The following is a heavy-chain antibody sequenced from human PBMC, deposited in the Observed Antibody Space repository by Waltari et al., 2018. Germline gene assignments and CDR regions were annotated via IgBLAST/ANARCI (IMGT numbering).Heavy chain of an antibody. CDR3: ARDEVAPPMVVVAAKGWFDP. Sequence: QVQLVQSGAEVKKPGSSVKVSCKASGGTFSSYAISWVRQAPGQGLEWMGRIYPVFGTANYAKKCQGRVTITADKSTSTAYMELSSLRSEDTAVYYCARDEVAPPMVVVAAKGWFDPWGQGTLVTVSS. CDR1: GGTFSSYA. V-gene: IGHV1-69*08. CDR2: IYPVFGTA. D-gene: IGHD2-15*01. J-gene: IGHJ5*02.